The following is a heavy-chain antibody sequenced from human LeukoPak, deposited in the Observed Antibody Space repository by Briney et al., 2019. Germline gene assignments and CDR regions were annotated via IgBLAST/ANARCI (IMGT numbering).Heavy chain of an antibody. J-gene: IGHJ4*02. D-gene: IGHD4-17*01. CDR1: GFTFSSYA. Sequence: GGSLRLSCAASGFTFSSYAMSWVRQAPGKGVEWVSAITGSGGSTYYADSVKGRFTISRDNSKNTLYLQMNSLRAEDTAVYYCAKDDDYGDSAFDYWGQGTLVTVSS. CDR2: ITGSGGST. CDR3: AKDDDYGDSAFDY. V-gene: IGHV3-23*01.